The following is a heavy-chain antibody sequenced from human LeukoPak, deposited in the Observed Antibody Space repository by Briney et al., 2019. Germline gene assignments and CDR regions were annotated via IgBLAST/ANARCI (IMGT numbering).Heavy chain of an antibody. D-gene: IGHD2-15*01. CDR3: ARGEGYCSGGSCYGPGGYYYGMDV. J-gene: IGHJ6*02. CDR1: GFTFSSYD. V-gene: IGHV3-13*01. Sequence: GGSLRLSCAASGFTFSSYDMHWVRQATGKGLEWVSAIGTAGDTYYPDSVKGRFTISRDSAKNSLYLQMNSLRAEDTAVYYCARGEGYCSGGSCYGPGGYYYGMDVWGQGTTVTVSS. CDR2: IGTAGDT.